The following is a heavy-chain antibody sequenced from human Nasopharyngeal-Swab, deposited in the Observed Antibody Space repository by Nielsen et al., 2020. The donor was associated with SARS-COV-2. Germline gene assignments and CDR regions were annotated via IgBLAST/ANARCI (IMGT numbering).Heavy chain of an antibody. CDR1: GGSFSGYY. V-gene: IGHV4-34*01. CDR3: ARGRVSLWFGEFPYYFDY. J-gene: IGHJ4*02. D-gene: IGHD3-10*01. Sequence: SETLSLTCAVYGGSFSGYYWSWIRQPPGKGLEWIGEINHSGSTNYNPSLKSRVTISVDTSKNQFSLKLSSVTAADTAVYYCARGRVSLWFGEFPYYFDYWGQGTLVTVSS. CDR2: INHSGST.